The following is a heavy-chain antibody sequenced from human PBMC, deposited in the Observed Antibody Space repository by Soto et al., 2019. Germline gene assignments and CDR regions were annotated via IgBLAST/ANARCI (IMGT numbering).Heavy chain of an antibody. D-gene: IGHD5-12*01. Sequence: SQTLSLTCAISGDSVSSNSAAWNWIRQSPSRGLEWLGRTYYRSKWYNDYAVSVKSRITINPDTSKNQFSLQLNSVTPEDTAVYYCARDPYSGMGYYYYYAMDVWGQGTTVTVSS. V-gene: IGHV6-1*01. CDR2: TYYRSKWYN. CDR3: ARDPYSGMGYYYYYAMDV. J-gene: IGHJ6*02. CDR1: GDSVSSNSAA.